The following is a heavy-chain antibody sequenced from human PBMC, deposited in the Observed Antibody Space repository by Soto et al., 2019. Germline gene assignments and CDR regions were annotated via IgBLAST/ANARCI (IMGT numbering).Heavy chain of an antibody. V-gene: IGHV1-18*01. Sequence: QVRLEQSGPEVKKTGASVKVSCKASGYTFTSYGISWVRQARGQGLELMGWIKIYSGDANYVQSFQDRVTMTRDTSTNTVYMEMRTLRSDDTAVYYCSRAWYYYDNSGLAYWGQGTLVTVSS. CDR2: IKIYSGDA. D-gene: IGHD3-22*01. CDR1: GYTFTSYG. J-gene: IGHJ4*02. CDR3: SRAWYYYDNSGLAY.